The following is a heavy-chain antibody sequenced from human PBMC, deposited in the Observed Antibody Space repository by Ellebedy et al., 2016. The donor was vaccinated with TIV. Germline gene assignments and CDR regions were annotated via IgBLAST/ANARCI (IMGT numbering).Heavy chain of an antibody. CDR2: INQDGSVK. Sequence: GGSLRLSCATSGFSFRSYWMTWVRQAPGKGLEWVSNINQDGSVKYYVDSVRGRFTISRDSAKASLYLEMNSLRAEDTAIYYCATDGSYGDYRFPAHAFTMWGQGTMVTVSS. D-gene: IGHD4-17*01. J-gene: IGHJ3*02. CDR3: ATDGSYGDYRFPAHAFTM. CDR1: GFSFRSYW. V-gene: IGHV3-7*03.